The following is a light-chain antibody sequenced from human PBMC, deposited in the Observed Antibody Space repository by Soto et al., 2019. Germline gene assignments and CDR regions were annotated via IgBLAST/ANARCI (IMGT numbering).Light chain of an antibody. CDR3: QQRSNWPPALT. CDR1: QSVRSNF. Sequence: EIVLTQSPGTLSLSPGDTATLSCRASQSVRSNFLAWYQHKPGQAPRLLIHDAYSRATGIPDRFSGSGSDRDFTLTISRLEPEDFAVYYCQQRSNWPPALTFGGGTKVEIK. J-gene: IGKJ4*01. V-gene: IGKV3D-20*02. CDR2: DAY.